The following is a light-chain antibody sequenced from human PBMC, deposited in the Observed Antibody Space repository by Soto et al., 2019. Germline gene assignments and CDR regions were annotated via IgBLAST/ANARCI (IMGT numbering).Light chain of an antibody. CDR3: SSYAASNNXYFV. CDR2: EVT. V-gene: IGLV2-8*01. J-gene: IGLJ3*02. Sequence: QSALTQPPSASGSPGQSVTISCTGTSSDVGGYNYVSWYQQYPGRAPKLMIYEVTKRPSGVPDRFSGSKSGNTASLTDSGXXAEDEADYYCSSYAASNNXYFVFGGGTKL. CDR1: SSDVGGYNY.